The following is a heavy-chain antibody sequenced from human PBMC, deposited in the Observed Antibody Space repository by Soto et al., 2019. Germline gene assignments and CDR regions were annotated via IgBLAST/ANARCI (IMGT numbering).Heavy chain of an antibody. CDR1: VFTFSSYG. D-gene: IGHD3-9*01. V-gene: IGHV3-33*01. J-gene: IGHJ6*01. CDR2: IWCDGSNK. CDR3: ARDALVLRYFENGMEV. Sequence: VGSLRLSCASSVFTFSSYGMHCVRQSPGKGLEWVAVIWCDGSNKYYADSVKGRFTISRDNSKNTLYLQMNSLRAEDTAVYYCARDALVLRYFENGMEVLGQGTTVIVSS.